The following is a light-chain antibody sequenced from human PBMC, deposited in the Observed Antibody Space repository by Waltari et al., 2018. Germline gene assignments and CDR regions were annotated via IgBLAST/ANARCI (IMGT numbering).Light chain of an antibody. V-gene: IGKV4-1*01. CDR2: WAS. J-gene: IGKJ2*03. Sequence: DIVMTQSPDSLAVSLGERATINCKSSQSVFYNSNNKNYLAWYQQKAGQPPKLLIYWASSRESGVPDRFSSSVSGTDFTLTISSLQAEDVAVYYCQQYYTAPYSFGQGTKLEIK. CDR1: QSVFYNSNNKNY. CDR3: QQYYTAPYS.